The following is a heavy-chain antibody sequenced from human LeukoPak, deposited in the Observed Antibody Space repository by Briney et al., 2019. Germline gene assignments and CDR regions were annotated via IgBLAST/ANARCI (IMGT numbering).Heavy chain of an antibody. D-gene: IGHD3-3*01. CDR2: INHSGST. CDR1: GGSFSGYY. Sequence: SETLSLTCAVYGGSFSGYYWSWIRQPPGRGLEWIGEINHSGSTNYNPSLKSRVTISVDTSKNQFSLKLSSVTAADTAVYYCARDRVLRFLENWFDPWGQGTLVTVSS. J-gene: IGHJ5*02. V-gene: IGHV4-34*01. CDR3: ARDRVLRFLENWFDP.